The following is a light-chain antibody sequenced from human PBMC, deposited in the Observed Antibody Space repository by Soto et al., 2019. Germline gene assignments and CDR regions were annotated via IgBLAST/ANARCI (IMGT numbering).Light chain of an antibody. CDR3: SSYAGGNTVV. J-gene: IGLJ2*01. CDR1: SSDVGGYGY. Sequence: QSALTQPTSTSGSPGQSVTISCSGTSSDVGGYGYVSWYQQRPGEAPKLMIYEVSQRPSGVPDRFSGSKSGITASLTVSGLKADDEADYYCSSYAGGNTVVFGGGTKLTVL. CDR2: EVS. V-gene: IGLV2-8*01.